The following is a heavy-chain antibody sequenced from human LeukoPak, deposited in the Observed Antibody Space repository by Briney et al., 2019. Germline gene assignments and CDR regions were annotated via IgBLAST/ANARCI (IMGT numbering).Heavy chain of an antibody. Sequence: PAGTLSLTCTASGGSITSYDLSWIRQSPGKGLEWVGFMCYSGTTKYNPALKSGVTISLGMSKKQFSLKLGSVPAADTAVYYCARLPMALTAHVDYWGQGTLVTVSS. V-gene: IGHV4-59*01. CDR1: GGSITSYD. J-gene: IGHJ4*02. D-gene: IGHD2-21*02. CDR2: MCYSGTT. CDR3: ARLPMALTAHVDY.